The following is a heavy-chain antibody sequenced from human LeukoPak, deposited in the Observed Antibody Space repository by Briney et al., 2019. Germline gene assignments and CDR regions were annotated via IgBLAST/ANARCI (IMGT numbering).Heavy chain of an antibody. Sequence: ASVKVSCKASGYTFTSYGISWVRQAPGQGLEWMGWISAYNGNTNYAQKLQGRVTMTTDTSTSTAYMELRSLRSDDTAVYYCARVVAAAVFNWFAPWGQGPLVTVSS. CDR1: GYTFTSYG. D-gene: IGHD6-13*01. J-gene: IGHJ5*02. CDR3: ARVVAAAVFNWFAP. V-gene: IGHV1-18*01. CDR2: ISAYNGNT.